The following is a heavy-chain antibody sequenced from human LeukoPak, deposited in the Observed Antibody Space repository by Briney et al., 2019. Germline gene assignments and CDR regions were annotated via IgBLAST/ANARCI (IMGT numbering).Heavy chain of an antibody. CDR2: ISGSGGST. J-gene: IGHJ4*02. Sequence: GGSLRLSCEVSGVTFSNYWMSWVRQAPGKGLEWVSAISGSGGSTYYADSVKGRFTISRDNSKNTLYLQMNSLRAEDTAVYYCAKDYYDSSGYHYPSYYFDYWGQGILVTVSS. V-gene: IGHV3-23*01. CDR1: GVTFSNYW. CDR3: AKDYYDSSGYHYPSYYFDY. D-gene: IGHD3-22*01.